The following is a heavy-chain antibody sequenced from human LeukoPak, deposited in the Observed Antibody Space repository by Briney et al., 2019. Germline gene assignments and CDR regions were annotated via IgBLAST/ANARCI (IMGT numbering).Heavy chain of an antibody. CDR3: AREIWATGIGWFDP. Sequence: PGGSLRLSCAASGFTFSSYAMSWVRQAPGKGLEWVGRLKSKRGGETADYCAPVKGRFTISRDDSENTLYLQMNNLRAEDTAVYHCAREIWATGIGWFDPWGQGTVVTVSS. CDR1: GFTFSSYA. V-gene: IGHV3-15*05. CDR2: LKSKRGGETA. J-gene: IGHJ5*02. D-gene: IGHD3-16*01.